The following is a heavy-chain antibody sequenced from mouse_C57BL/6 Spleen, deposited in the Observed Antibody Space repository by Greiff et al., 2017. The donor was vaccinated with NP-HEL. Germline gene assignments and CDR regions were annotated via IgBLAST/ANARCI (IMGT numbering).Heavy chain of an antibody. J-gene: IGHJ3*01. D-gene: IGHD4-1*01. CDR1: GYTFTDYY. V-gene: IGHV1-26*01. CDR2: INPNNGGT. CDR3: AREAQTGTGFAY. Sequence: VQLQQSGPELVKPGASVKISCKASGYTFTDYYMNWVKQSHGKSLEWIGDINPNNGGTSYNQKFKGKATLTVDKSSSTAYMELRSLTSEDSAVYYCAREAQTGTGFAYWGQGTLVTVSA.